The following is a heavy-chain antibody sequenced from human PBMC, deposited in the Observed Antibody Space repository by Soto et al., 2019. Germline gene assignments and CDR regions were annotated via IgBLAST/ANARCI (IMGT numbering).Heavy chain of an antibody. CDR3: ARQIYDSDTGPNFQYYFDS. Sequence: PGESLKISCNGSGYSFAGYWITWVRRKPGKGLEWMGRIDPSDSQTYYSPSFRGHVTISATKSITTVFLQWSSLRASDTAMYYCARQIYDSDTGPNFQYYFDSWGQGTPVTVSS. CDR2: IDPSDSQT. J-gene: IGHJ4*02. D-gene: IGHD3-22*01. V-gene: IGHV5-10-1*01. CDR1: GYSFAGYW.